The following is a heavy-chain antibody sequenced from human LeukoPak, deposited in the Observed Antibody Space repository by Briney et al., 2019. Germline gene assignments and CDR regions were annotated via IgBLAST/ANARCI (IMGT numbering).Heavy chain of an antibody. J-gene: IGHJ6*02. CDR3: VRSFFKSKPAYDMDV. Sequence: GGTLRLSCAASAFTLSNYWMSWVRRAPGKGLEWVANINQDGSEKYYVDSVRGRFTISRDNAKNSLYLQMNSLRGEDTALYYCVRSFFKSKPAYDMDVWSQGTTVTVSS. D-gene: IGHD3-3*01. CDR1: AFTLSNYW. CDR2: INQDGSEK. V-gene: IGHV3-7*01.